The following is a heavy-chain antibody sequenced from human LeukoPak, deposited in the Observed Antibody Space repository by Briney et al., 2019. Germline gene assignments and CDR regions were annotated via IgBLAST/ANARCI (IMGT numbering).Heavy chain of an antibody. D-gene: IGHD3-10*01. CDR3: AKKNLESGNWFDP. CDR1: GFTFSSYA. V-gene: IGHV3-23*01. Sequence: GGSLRLSCAASGFTFSSYAMSWVRQAPGKGLEWVSAISGSGGSTYYADSVKGRFTISSDNSKDTLYLQMNSLRAEDTAVYYCAKKNLESGNWFDPWGQGTLVTVSS. CDR2: ISGSGGST. J-gene: IGHJ5*02.